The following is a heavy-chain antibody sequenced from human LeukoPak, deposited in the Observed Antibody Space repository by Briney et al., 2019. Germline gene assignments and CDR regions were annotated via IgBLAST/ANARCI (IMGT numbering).Heavy chain of an antibody. J-gene: IGHJ6*03. V-gene: IGHV4-38-2*02. CDR1: GYSISSGYY. CDR3: ARDLSGSSGWYGGYYYYMDV. D-gene: IGHD6-19*01. Sequence: ASETLSLTCTVSGYSISSGYYWGWSRQPPGKGLEWIGRIYTSGSTNYNPSLKSRVTMSVDTSKNQFSLKLSSVTAADTAVYYCARDLSGSSGWYGGYYYYMDVWGKGTTVTISS. CDR2: IYTSGST.